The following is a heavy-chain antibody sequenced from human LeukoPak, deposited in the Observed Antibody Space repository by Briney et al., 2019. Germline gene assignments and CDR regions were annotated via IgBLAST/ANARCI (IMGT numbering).Heavy chain of an antibody. CDR2: IRSKDYGGTT. Sequence: GRSLRLSCTASGFTFSEYAMSWFRQAPGKGPEWVGFIRSKDYGGTTDYAASLKGRFNISRDDSKSIAYLQMNSLKTEDTAVYYCTRDISDIVTGYSYYFEYWGQRTQVTVAS. V-gene: IGHV3-49*03. CDR1: GFTFSEYA. D-gene: IGHD3-9*01. J-gene: IGHJ4*02. CDR3: TRDISDIVTGYSYYFEY.